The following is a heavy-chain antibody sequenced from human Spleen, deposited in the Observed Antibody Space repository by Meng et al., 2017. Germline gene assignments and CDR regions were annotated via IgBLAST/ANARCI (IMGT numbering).Heavy chain of an antibody. CDR1: GYTFPDYW. CDR3: ARDEDISAAGKLFGDY. D-gene: IGHD6-13*01. Sequence: QVQLVQAGAWVKKPGASVKVSCKASGYTFPDYWLHWVRRAPGQGLEWMGRINPKSGDTHYAQRFQGRVTMTGDTSISTAYMELSGLRSDDTAMYYCARDEDISAAGKLFGDYWGQGTLVTVSS. CDR2: INPKSGDT. V-gene: IGHV1-2*06. J-gene: IGHJ4*02.